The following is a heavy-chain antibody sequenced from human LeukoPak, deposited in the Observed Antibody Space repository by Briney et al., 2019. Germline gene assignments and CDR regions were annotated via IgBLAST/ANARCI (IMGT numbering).Heavy chain of an antibody. Sequence: ASVKVSCKASGYTFTSYDINWVRQATGQGLEWMGWMNPNSGNTGYAQKFQGRVTMTRNTSISTAYMELSSLRSEDTAMYYCARGAFRYCSGGSCYSDYWGQGTLVTVSS. V-gene: IGHV1-8*01. CDR3: ARGAFRYCSGGSCYSDY. CDR1: GYTFTSYD. J-gene: IGHJ4*02. D-gene: IGHD2-15*01. CDR2: MNPNSGNT.